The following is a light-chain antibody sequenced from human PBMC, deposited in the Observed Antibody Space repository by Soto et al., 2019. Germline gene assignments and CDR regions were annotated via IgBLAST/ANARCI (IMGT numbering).Light chain of an antibody. Sequence: DIQMTQSPSSLSASVGDRVTITCRASQSISSYLNWYQQKPGKAPKLLIYAASTLQSGVPSRFRGSRSGTDFTLTITSLQPEDVATYYCQNYNSAPRTFGQGTKVDIK. CDR3: QNYNSAPRT. CDR1: QSISSY. J-gene: IGKJ1*01. CDR2: AAS. V-gene: IGKV1-27*01.